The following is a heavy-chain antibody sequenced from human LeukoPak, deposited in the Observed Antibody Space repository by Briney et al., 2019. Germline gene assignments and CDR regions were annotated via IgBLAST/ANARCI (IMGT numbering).Heavy chain of an antibody. J-gene: IGHJ4*02. Sequence: GGSLRLSCAASGXTFSSYWMSWVRQAPGKGLEWVANIKQDGSEKYYVDSVKGRFTISRDNAKNSLYLQMNSLRAEDTAVYYCARDYLYYWGQGTLVTVSS. D-gene: IGHD3-16*02. V-gene: IGHV3-7*04. CDR1: GXTFSSYW. CDR2: IKQDGSEK. CDR3: ARDYLYY.